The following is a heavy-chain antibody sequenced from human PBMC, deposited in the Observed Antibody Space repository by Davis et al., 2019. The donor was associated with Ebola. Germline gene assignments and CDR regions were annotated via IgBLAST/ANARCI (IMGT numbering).Heavy chain of an antibody. D-gene: IGHD5-24*01. CDR2: INHSGST. Sequence: MPGGSLRLSCAVSGGSFRAYYWRWIRQPPGKGLEWIGEINHSGSTNYNPSLKSRVTISVDTSKNQFSLKLSSVTAADTAVYYCARGGRWLTWGTWGQGTLVTVSS. J-gene: IGHJ5*02. CDR3: ARGGRWLTWGT. CDR1: GGSFRAYY. V-gene: IGHV4-34*01.